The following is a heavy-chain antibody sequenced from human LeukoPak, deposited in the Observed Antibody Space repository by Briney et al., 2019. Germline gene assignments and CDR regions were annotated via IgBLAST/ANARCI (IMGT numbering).Heavy chain of an antibody. D-gene: IGHD6-13*01. J-gene: IGHJ4*02. CDR1: GFTFSSYS. CDR2: ISSSSSTI. Sequence: GGSLRLSGAASGFTFSSYSMNWVRQAPGKGLERVSYISSSSSTIYYADSVKGRFTISRDNAKNSLYLQMNSLRAEDTAVYYCARGVRKVQQQLERTDYWGQGTLVTVSS. CDR3: ARGVRKVQQQLERTDY. V-gene: IGHV3-48*01.